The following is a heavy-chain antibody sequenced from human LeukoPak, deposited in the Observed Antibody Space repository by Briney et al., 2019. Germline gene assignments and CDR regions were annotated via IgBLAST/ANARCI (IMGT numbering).Heavy chain of an antibody. J-gene: IGHJ4*02. CDR1: RGTFTNYA. Sequence: PSVKVSCKASRGTFTNYAISWVRQAPGQGLEWMGWISAYNGNTNYAQKLQGRVTMTTDTSTSTAYMELRSLRSDDTAVYYCAREGAARRFDYWGQGTLVTVSS. CDR3: AREGAARRFDY. D-gene: IGHD6-6*01. CDR2: ISAYNGNT. V-gene: IGHV1-18*01.